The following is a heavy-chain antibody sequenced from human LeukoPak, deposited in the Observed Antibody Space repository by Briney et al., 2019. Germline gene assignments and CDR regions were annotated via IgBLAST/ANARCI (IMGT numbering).Heavy chain of an antibody. CDR1: GGSFSGYY. V-gene: IGHV4-34*01. CDR3: ARDEDSSGWCNWFDP. D-gene: IGHD6-19*01. Sequence: SETLSLTCAVYGGSFSGYYWSWIRQPPGKGLEWIGEINHSGSTNYNPSLKSRVTISVDTSKNQFSLKLSSVTAADTAVYYCARDEDSSGWCNWFDPWGQGTLVTVSS. J-gene: IGHJ5*02. CDR2: INHSGST.